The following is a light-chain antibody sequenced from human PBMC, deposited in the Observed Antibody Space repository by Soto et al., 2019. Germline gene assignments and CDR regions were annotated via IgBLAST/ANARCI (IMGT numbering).Light chain of an antibody. J-gene: IGKJ2*01. CDR2: GAS. CDR3: QQYGSSPYS. CDR1: QSVSSY. Sequence: EIVLTQSPGTLSLSPGERATLSCRVSQSVSSYLAWYQQTPGQAPRLLIYGASTRATGIPDRFSGSGSETDFTLTISRLEPEDLAVYYCQQYGSSPYSLGQGTKLEIK. V-gene: IGKV3-20*01.